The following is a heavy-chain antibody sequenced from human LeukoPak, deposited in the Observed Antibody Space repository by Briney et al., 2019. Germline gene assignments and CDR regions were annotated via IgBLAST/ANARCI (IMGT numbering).Heavy chain of an antibody. CDR1: GFTFSSYW. CDR2: ISGGGGST. Sequence: GGSLRLSCAASGFTFSSYWMSWVRQAPGKGLEWVSAISGGGGSTYYADSVKGRFTVSRDNSKNTLWLQMNSLRAEDTAVYYCAKYTAYSSRQEFDYWGQGTLVTVSS. V-gene: IGHV3-23*01. D-gene: IGHD6-13*01. J-gene: IGHJ4*02. CDR3: AKYTAYSSRQEFDY.